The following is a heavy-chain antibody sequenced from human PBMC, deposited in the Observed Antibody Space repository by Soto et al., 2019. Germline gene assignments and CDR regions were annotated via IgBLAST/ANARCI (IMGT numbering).Heavy chain of an antibody. J-gene: IGHJ4*02. CDR2: ISYDGSNK. D-gene: IGHD3-3*01. CDR1: GFTFSSYG. V-gene: IGHV3-30*18. CDR3: AKSPPFSLEWGDY. Sequence: GGSLRLSCAASGFTFSSYGMHWVRQAPGKGLEWVAVISYDGSNKYYADSVKGRFTISRDNSKNTLYLQMNSLRAEDTAVYYCAKSPPFSLEWGDYWGQGTLVTVSS.